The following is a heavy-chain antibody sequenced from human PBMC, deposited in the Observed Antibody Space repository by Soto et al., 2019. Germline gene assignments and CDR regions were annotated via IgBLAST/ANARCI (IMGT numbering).Heavy chain of an antibody. CDR3: ARDRYYYDSSGYYSNWFDP. CDR1: GGSISSYY. CDR2: IYYSGST. Sequence: PSETLSLTCTVSGGSISSYYWSWIRQPPGKGLEWIGYIYYSGSTNYNPSLKSRVTISVDTSKNQFSLKLSSVTAADTAVYYCARDRYYYDSSGYYSNWFDPWGQGTLVTVPS. D-gene: IGHD3-22*01. J-gene: IGHJ5*02. V-gene: IGHV4-59*01.